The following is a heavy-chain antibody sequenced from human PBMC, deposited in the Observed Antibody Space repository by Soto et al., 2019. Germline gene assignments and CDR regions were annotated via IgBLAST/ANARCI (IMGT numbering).Heavy chain of an antibody. J-gene: IGHJ5*02. CDR3: GRGPDP. CDR1: GGSISSGGYS. V-gene: IGHV4-30-2*01. CDR2: IYHSGST. Sequence: SETLSLTCAVSGGSISSGGYSWSWIRQPPGKGLEWIGYIYHSGSTYYNPSLKSRVTISVDRSKNQFSLKLSSVTAADTAVYYCGRGPDPWGQGTLVIVSS.